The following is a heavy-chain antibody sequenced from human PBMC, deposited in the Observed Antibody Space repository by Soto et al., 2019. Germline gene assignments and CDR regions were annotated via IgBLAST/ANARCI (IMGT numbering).Heavy chain of an antibody. CDR1: GFTFSIYG. J-gene: IGHJ6*02. CDR3: AKQTGDQFAYYYGMDV. CDR2: ISYDGSNK. Sequence: RVLRLSCAASGFTFSIYGMHWVRQAPGKGLEWVAVISYDGSNKYYAASVKGRFTISRDNSKNTLYLQMNSLRAEDTAVYYCAKQTGDQFAYYYGMDVWGQRTTVTVSS. V-gene: IGHV3-30*18. D-gene: IGHD1-1*01.